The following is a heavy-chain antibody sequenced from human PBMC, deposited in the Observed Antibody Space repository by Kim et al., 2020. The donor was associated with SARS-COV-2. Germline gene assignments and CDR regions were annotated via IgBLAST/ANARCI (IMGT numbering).Heavy chain of an antibody. J-gene: IGHJ4*01. Sequence: ASVKVSGKASGYSFSNYGLVWARQAPGQGLEWMGWISSNSGHTKYAQNVQGRVTLTTDTSTNTGYMELSSLRSDDTAVYYCAPYYDSNSYRGQWDWGQGTPVTVSS. D-gene: IGHD3-22*01. CDR3: APYYDSNSYRGQWD. CDR1: GYSFSNYG. CDR2: ISSNSGHT. V-gene: IGHV1-18*01.